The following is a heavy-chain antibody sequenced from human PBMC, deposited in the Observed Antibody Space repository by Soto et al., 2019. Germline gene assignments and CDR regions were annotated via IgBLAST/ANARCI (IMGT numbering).Heavy chain of an antibody. CDR2: ISGSSDSA. CDR1: GFTFSNYA. J-gene: IGHJ4*02. D-gene: IGHD3-16*01. CDR3: ATKITFGGVSDY. V-gene: IGHV3-23*01. Sequence: EVQLLESGGGLVQPGGSLRLSCAASGFTFSNYAMNWVRQAPGKGLEWVSTISGSSDSAHYADSVKGRFTISRDNSKNTLDLQMNSLRDEDPAVYYCATKITFGGVSDYWGQGTLVPVSS.